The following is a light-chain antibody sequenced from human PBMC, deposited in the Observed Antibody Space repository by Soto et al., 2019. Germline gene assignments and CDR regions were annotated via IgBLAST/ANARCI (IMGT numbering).Light chain of an antibody. CDR1: SRDVGAYNY. V-gene: IGLV2-14*01. J-gene: IGLJ1*01. CDR3: SSYTSNSTLYV. Sequence: QSALTQPASVSGSPGQSITISCTGTSRDVGAYNYVSWYQQHPGKAPKLMIYDVSNRPSGVSNRFSGSKSGNTASLTISGLQAEDEADYYCSSYTSNSTLYVFGTGTKLTVL. CDR2: DVS.